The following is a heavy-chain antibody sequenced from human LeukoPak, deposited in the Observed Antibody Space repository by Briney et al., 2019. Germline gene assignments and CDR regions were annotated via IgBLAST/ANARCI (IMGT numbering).Heavy chain of an antibody. Sequence: GGSLRLSCAASGFTFSNYATTWVRQAPGKGLEWVSLIIGSGDSTYYADSVKGRFTISRVNSKNTLCLQMNSLRAEDTAVYYCAKGFVTGTIGLDYWGQGTLVTVSS. V-gene: IGHV3-23*01. J-gene: IGHJ4*02. CDR1: GFTFSNYA. CDR3: AKGFVTGTIGLDY. D-gene: IGHD6-19*01. CDR2: IIGSGDST.